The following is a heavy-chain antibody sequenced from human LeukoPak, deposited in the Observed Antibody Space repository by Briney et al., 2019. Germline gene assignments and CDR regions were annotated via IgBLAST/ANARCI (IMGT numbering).Heavy chain of an antibody. CDR3: ARDDVVTHGGFDP. CDR1: GGSISSYY. J-gene: IGHJ5*02. Sequence: SETLSLTCTVSGGSISSYYWSWIRQPPGKGLEWIGYIYHSGSTYYNPSLKSRVTISVDRSKNQFSLKLSSVTAADTAVYYCARDDVVTHGGFDPWGQGTLVTVSS. CDR2: IYHSGST. D-gene: IGHD2-21*02. V-gene: IGHV4-59*12.